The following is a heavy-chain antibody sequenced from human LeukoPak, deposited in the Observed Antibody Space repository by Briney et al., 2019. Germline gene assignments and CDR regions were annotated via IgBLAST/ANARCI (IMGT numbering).Heavy chain of an antibody. CDR1: GGTFSSYA. CDR2: IIPILGIA. J-gene: IGHJ2*01. V-gene: IGHV1-69*04. Sequence: SVKVSCKASGGTFSSYAISWVRQAPGQGLEWMGRIIPILGIANYAQKFQGRVTITADKSTSTAYMELSSLRSEDTAVYYCARDLAAAAPRVNWYFDLWGRGTLVTVSS. D-gene: IGHD6-13*01. CDR3: ARDLAAAAPRVNWYFDL.